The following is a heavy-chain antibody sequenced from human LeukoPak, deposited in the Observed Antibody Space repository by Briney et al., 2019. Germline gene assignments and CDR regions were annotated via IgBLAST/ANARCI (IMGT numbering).Heavy chain of an antibody. J-gene: IGHJ4*02. CDR1: GFTFSSYS. V-gene: IGHV3-21*01. CDR2: ISSSGSYI. Sequence: GGSLRLSCAASGFTFSSYSMNWVRQAPGKGLEWVSSISSSGSYIYYADSVKGRFTISRDNAKNSLYLQMNSLRAEDTAVYYCARARSSWEPFDYWGQGTLVTVSS. CDR3: ARARSSWEPFDY. D-gene: IGHD6-13*01.